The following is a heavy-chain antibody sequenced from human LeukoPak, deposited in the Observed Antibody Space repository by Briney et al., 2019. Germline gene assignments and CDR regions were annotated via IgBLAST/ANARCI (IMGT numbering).Heavy chain of an antibody. V-gene: IGHV3-7*03. CDR1: GFTFSSYW. CDR3: ARDAGGYSSGWYPGY. D-gene: IGHD6-19*01. CDR2: INQGGSEK. J-gene: IGHJ4*02. Sequence: PGGSLRLSCAASGFTFSSYWMSWVRQAPGKGLEWVANINQGGSEKYYVDSVKGRFTISRDNAKNSLYLQMNSLRAEDTAVYYCARDAGGYSSGWYPGYWGQGTLVTVSS.